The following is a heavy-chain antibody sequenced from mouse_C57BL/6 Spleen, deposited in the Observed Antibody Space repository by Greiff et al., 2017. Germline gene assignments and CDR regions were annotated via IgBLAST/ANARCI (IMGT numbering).Heavy chain of an antibody. CDR2: ISYDGSN. J-gene: IGHJ2*01. Sequence: EVKLVESGPGLVKPSQSLSLTCSVTGYSITSGYYWNWIRQFPGNKLEWMGYISYDGSNNYNPSLKNRISITRDTSKNQFFLKLNSVTTEDTATYYCARAAYYSNFLDYWGQGTTLTVSS. CDR3: ARAAYYSNFLDY. D-gene: IGHD2-5*01. CDR1: GYSITSGYY. V-gene: IGHV3-6*01.